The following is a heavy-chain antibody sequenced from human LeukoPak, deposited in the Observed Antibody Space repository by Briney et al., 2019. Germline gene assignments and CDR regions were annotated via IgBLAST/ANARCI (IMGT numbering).Heavy chain of an antibody. CDR3: ASERYNWNYAFDY. J-gene: IGHJ4*02. CDR2: ISSGSSYV. V-gene: IGHV3-21*01. D-gene: IGHD1-7*01. CDR1: GFTFSSSS. Sequence: GGSLRLSCAASGFTFSSSSMNWVRQAPGKGLEWVSSISSGSSYVYYADPLKGRFTVSRDNAKNSLYLQMNSLRAEDTAVYYCASERYNWNYAFDYWGQGILVTVSS.